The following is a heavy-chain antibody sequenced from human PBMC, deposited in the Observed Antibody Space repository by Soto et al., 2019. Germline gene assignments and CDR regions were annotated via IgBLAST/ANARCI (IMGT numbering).Heavy chain of an antibody. J-gene: IGHJ6*02. D-gene: IGHD6-13*01. CDR3: AKDLLAAAGRRSDYYGMDV. CDR1: GGTCISYG. V-gene: IGHV3-30*18. CDR2: ISYDGSNK. Sequence: SLRHSCAASGGTCISYGMRWVRQATGKGLEWVAVISYDGSNKYYADSVKGRFTISRDNSKNTLYLQMNSLRAEDTAVYYCAKDLLAAAGRRSDYYGMDVWGQGTTVTVSS.